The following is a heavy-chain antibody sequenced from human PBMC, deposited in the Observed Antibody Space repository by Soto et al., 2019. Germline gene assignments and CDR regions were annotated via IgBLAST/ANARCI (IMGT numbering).Heavy chain of an antibody. CDR3: ARAYSGSYSGWFDP. D-gene: IGHD1-26*01. CDR2: INAGNGNT. Sequence: GASVKVSCKASGYTFTSYAMHWVRQAPGQRLEWMGWINAGNGNTKYSQKFQGRVTITRDTSASTAYMELSSLRSEDTAVYYCARAYSGSYSGWFDPWGQGTLVTVSS. CDR1: GYTFTSYA. V-gene: IGHV1-3*01. J-gene: IGHJ5*02.